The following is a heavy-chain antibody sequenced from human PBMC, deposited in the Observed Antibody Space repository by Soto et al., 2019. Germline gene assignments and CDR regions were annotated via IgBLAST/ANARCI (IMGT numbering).Heavy chain of an antibody. D-gene: IGHD2-15*01. CDR3: ARDGGNICSGGSCDVQAPAY. CDR2: SSGSGRST. CDR1: GFTFSNYA. Sequence: DVQLLESGGGSVQPGGSLRLSCSASGFTFSNYAVSWVRQAPGKVLEWVASSSGSGRSTNYADSVRARFTSSRDNSKNTLAVQMRSLRAGDTAVYYCARDGGNICSGGSCDVQAPAYGGQGTLVTVPP. J-gene: IGHJ4*02. V-gene: IGHV3-23*01.